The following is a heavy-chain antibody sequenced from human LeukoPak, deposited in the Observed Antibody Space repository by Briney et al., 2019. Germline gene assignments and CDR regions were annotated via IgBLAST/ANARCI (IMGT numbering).Heavy chain of an antibody. J-gene: IGHJ6*02. CDR1: GFAVSSNY. D-gene: IGHD3-3*01. CDR3: ARDRITIFGVVIDYYGMDV. V-gene: IGHV3-66*01. Sequence: GGSLRLSCAASGFAVSSNYMSWVRQAPGKGLEWVSVIYSGGSTYYADSVKGRFTISRDNSKNTLYLQMNSLRAEDTAVYYCARDRITIFGVVIDYYGMDVWGQGTTVTVSS. CDR2: IYSGGST.